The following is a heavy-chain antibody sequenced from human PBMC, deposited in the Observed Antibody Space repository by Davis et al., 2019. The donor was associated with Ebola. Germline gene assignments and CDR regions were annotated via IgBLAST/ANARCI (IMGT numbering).Heavy chain of an antibody. CDR2: IYPGDSDT. CDR3: ARCILTGYYSPENAFDI. J-gene: IGHJ3*02. V-gene: IGHV5-51*01. CDR1: GYSFTSYW. Sequence: KVSCKGSGYSFTSYWIGWVRQMPGKGLEWMGIIYPGDSDTRYSPSFQGQVTISADKSISTAYLQWSSLKASDTAMYYCARCILTGYYSPENAFDIWGQGTMVTVSS. D-gene: IGHD3-9*01.